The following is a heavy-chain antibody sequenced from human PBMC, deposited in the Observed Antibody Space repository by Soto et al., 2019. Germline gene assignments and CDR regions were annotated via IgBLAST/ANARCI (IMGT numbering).Heavy chain of an antibody. Sequence: SETLSLTCTVSGGSISSSSYYWGWIRQPPGKGLEWIGSIYYSGSTYYNPSLKSRVTISVDTSKNQFSLKLSSVTAADTAVYYCARQRNYDFWSANYYYYGMDVWGQGTTVTVSS. CDR3: ARQRNYDFWSANYYYYGMDV. CDR2: IYYSGST. J-gene: IGHJ6*02. V-gene: IGHV4-39*01. D-gene: IGHD3-3*01. CDR1: GGSISSSSYY.